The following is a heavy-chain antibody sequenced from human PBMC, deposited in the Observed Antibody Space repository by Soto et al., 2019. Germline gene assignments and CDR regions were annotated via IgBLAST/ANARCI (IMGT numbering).Heavy chain of an antibody. J-gene: IGHJ4*01. CDR2: IHYSGST. CDR3: ARVRGSGSYAAYYFDS. V-gene: IGHV4-31*03. D-gene: IGHD3-10*01. Sequence: SETLSLTCTVSGGSISNGVDYWNWVRQHPGKGLEWIGYIHYSGSTWYNPSLESRVTISVDTSKDQFSLKLRSVTAADTAVYYCARVRGSGSYAAYYFDSWGQGTLVTVSS. CDR1: GGSISNGVDY.